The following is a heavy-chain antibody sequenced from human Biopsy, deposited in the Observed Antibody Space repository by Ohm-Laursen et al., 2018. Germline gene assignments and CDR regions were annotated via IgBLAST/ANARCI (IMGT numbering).Heavy chain of an antibody. V-gene: IGHV4-34*01. Sequence: ETLSLTCSAYGGSFSGYYWSWFRQPPGKGLGRFGEINHRGGTNYNPSLKSRVAISVYTAKNQFSLKLRSVTTADTAVYYCARAVDYYDPYYFYGLDVWGQGTTVTVSS. CDR3: ARAVDYYDPYYFYGLDV. J-gene: IGHJ6*02. CDR1: GGSFSGYY. CDR2: INHRGGT. D-gene: IGHD3-16*01.